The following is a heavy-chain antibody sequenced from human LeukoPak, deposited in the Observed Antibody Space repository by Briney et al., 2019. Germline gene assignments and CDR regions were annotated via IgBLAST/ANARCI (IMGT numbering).Heavy chain of an antibody. CDR2: IYTSGST. Sequence: PSETLSLTCTVSGGSGSSDSWSWIRQPAGKGLEWIGRIYTSGSTNYNPSLKSRVTISVDKSKNQFSLKLSSVTAADTAVYYCARMGSEYYYYYMDVWGKGITVTVSS. J-gene: IGHJ6*03. CDR1: GGSGSSDS. V-gene: IGHV4-4*07. D-gene: IGHD3-10*01. CDR3: ARMGSEYYYYYMDV.